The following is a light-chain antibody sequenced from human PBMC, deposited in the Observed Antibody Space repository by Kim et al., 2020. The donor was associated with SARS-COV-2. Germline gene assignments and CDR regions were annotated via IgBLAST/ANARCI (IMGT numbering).Light chain of an antibody. Sequence: ASVGDSVTSPCRASQSISSYLNWYQQKPGKAPKLLIYAASSLQSGVPSRFSGSGSGTDFTLTISSLQPEDFATYYCQQSYSTPLTFGGGTKVDIK. CDR1: QSISSY. CDR2: AAS. CDR3: QQSYSTPLT. J-gene: IGKJ4*01. V-gene: IGKV1-39*01.